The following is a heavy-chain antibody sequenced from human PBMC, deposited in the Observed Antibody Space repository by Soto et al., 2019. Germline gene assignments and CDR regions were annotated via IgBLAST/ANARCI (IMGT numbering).Heavy chain of an antibody. D-gene: IGHD3-10*01. Sequence: QVQLQESGPGLVKPSETLSLTCTISGGPMNNYYCSWFRQPRGQGLEWIGYMGYNGFTRYNPSRRSRVAISLDTAKNQFSLHLSSVTAAATALYYCARQGFGELHGLVDVWGQGITVTVSS. V-gene: IGHV4-59*08. CDR3: ARQGFGELHGLVDV. J-gene: IGHJ6*02. CDR1: GGPMNNYY. CDR2: MGYNGFT.